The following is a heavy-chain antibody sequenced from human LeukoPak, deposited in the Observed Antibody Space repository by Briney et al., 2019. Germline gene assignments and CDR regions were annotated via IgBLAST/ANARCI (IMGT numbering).Heavy chain of an antibody. D-gene: IGHD1-1*01. CDR1: GFTISSYW. CDR2: IKQDGSKE. V-gene: IGHV3-7*01. J-gene: IGHJ4*02. CDR3: AALWDDGY. Sequence: GGSLRLSCAASGFTISSYWMSWVRQAPGKGLEWVADIKQDGSKEYYLESVKGRFTISRDNNKNSLFLQMNSLRAEDTAVYYCAALWDDGYWGQGTVVAVSS.